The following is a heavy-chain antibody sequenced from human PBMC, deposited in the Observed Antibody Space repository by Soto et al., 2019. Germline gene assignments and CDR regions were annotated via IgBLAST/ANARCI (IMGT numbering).Heavy chain of an antibody. V-gene: IGHV1-69*01. CDR1: GGTFSSYA. J-gene: IGHJ6*02. CDR2: IIPIFGTA. CDR3: ARARGSGSYYKGYYYYGMDV. D-gene: IGHD3-10*01. Sequence: QVQLVQSGAEVKKPGSSVKVSCKASGGTFSSYAISWVRQAPGQGLEWMGGIIPIFGTANYAQKFQGRVTITADESTSTAYMELGSLRSEDTAVYYCARARGSGSYYKGYYYYGMDVWGQGTTVTVSS.